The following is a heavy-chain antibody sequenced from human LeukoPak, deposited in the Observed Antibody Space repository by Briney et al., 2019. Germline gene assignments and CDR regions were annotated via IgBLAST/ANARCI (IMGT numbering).Heavy chain of an antibody. D-gene: IGHD2-21*02. CDR2: IYYSGST. V-gene: IGHV4-39*01. CDR1: GCSLSSSSYY. CDR3: ARHSRLASSSVTD. J-gene: IGHJ4*02. Sequence: PSETLSLTCTVSGCSLSSSSYYWGWIRQPPGKGLEWIGSIYYSGSTYYNPSLKSRVTISVDTSKNQFSLKLSSVTAADTAVYYCARHSRLASSSVTDWGQGTLVTVSS.